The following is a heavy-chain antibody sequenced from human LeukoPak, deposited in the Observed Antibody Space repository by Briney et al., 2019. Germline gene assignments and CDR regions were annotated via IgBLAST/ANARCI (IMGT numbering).Heavy chain of an antibody. CDR3: ARHWEYGSGSCARIDY. CDR2: VYWSGST. D-gene: IGHD3-10*01. CDR1: GGAIISSYC. J-gene: IGHJ4*02. Sequence: SETLSLTCTVSGGAIISSYCWDWIRQPPGKGLEWIGSVYWSGSTHYNPSLKSRVTISVDTSENHFSLKLISVTAADAAVYYCARHWEYGSGSCARIDYWGQGTLVTVSS. V-gene: IGHV4-39*01.